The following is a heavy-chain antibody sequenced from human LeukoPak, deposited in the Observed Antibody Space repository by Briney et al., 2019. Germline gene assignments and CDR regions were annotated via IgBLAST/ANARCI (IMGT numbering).Heavy chain of an antibody. V-gene: IGHV3-49*04. J-gene: IGHJ4*02. CDR2: IRSKVYDGTT. CDR3: TRGLLGRYFDY. D-gene: IGHD7-27*01. CDR1: GFTFGDYA. Sequence: PGGSLRLSCTTSGFTFGDYAMNWVRQAPGKGLEWVGFIRSKVYDGTTEYAASVKGRFTISGDDSKSIAFLQMNSLNTEDTAVYYCTRGLLGRYFDYWGQGTLVTVSS.